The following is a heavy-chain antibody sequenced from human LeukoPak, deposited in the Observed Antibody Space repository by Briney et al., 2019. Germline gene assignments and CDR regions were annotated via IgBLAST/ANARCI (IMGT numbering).Heavy chain of an antibody. J-gene: IGHJ3*02. CDR3: ARDRLYSSSSYATDAFDI. D-gene: IGHD6-6*01. CDR1: GFTVSSNY. V-gene: IGHV3-21*01. CDR2: ISSSSSYI. Sequence: PGGCLRLSCAASGFTVSSNYMSWVRQAPGKGLEWVSPISSSSSYIYYADSVKGRFTISRDNAKNSLYLQMNSLRAEDTAVYYCARDRLYSSSSYATDAFDIWGQGTMVTVSS.